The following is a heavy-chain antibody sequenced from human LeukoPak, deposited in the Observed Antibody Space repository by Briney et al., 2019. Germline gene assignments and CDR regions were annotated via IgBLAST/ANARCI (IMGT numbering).Heavy chain of an antibody. V-gene: IGHV4-61*02. Sequence: SETLSLTCTASGVSISSDRFYWTWVRQPAGKGLEWVGRIKSSNTNYNPSLKSRVSISLDTSTNQFSLKLSSLTAADTAVYYCARVPDWTYVPDYWGQGTLVTVSS. J-gene: IGHJ4*02. CDR1: GVSISSDRFY. D-gene: IGHD3-16*01. CDR2: IKSSNT. CDR3: ARVPDWTYVPDY.